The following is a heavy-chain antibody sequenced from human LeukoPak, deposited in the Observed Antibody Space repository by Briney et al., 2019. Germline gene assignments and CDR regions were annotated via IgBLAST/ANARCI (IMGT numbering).Heavy chain of an antibody. Sequence: SVKVSCKASGGTFSSYAISWVRQAPGQGLEWMGRIIPIFGTANNAQKFQGRVTITTDESTSTAYMELSSLRSEDTAVYYCVLEGNWNYIARLGITGFDPWGQGTLVTVSS. CDR2: IIPIFGTA. CDR3: VLEGNWNYIARLGITGFDP. CDR1: GGTFSSYA. D-gene: IGHD1-7*01. V-gene: IGHV1-69*05. J-gene: IGHJ5*02.